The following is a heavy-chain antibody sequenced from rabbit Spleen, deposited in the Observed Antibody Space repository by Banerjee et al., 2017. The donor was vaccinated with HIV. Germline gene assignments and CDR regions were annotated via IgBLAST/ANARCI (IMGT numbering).Heavy chain of an antibody. CDR2: INIVTGKS. CDR3: VRDLVAVIGWNFNL. V-gene: IGHV1S40*01. CDR1: GVSLNDKDV. J-gene: IGHJ4*01. Sequence: QSLEESGGDLVKPGASLTLTCKASGVSLNDKDVMCWVRQAPGKGLEWIACINIVTGKSVYASWAKGRFTMSRTSSTTVTLQMTSLTAADTATYFCVRDLVAVIGWNFNLWGPGTLVTVS. D-gene: IGHD1-1*01.